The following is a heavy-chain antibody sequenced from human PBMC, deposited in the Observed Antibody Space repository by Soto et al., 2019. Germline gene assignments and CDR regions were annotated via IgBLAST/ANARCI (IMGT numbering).Heavy chain of an antibody. V-gene: IGHV2-5*02. Sequence: QITLKESGPTLVKPTQTLTLTCTFSGFSLSTSGVGVGWIRQPPGKALEWLALIYWDDDKRYSPSLKSRLTITKDTSKNQVVLTMTNMDPVDTATYYCAHRRRFCSGNSCYSIWFAPWGQGPLVTVSS. CDR1: GFSLSTSGVG. D-gene: IGHD2-15*01. CDR3: AHRRRFCSGNSCYSIWFAP. J-gene: IGHJ5*02. CDR2: IYWDDDK.